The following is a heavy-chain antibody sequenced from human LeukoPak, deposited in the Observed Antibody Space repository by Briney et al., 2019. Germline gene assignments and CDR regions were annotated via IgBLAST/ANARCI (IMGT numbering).Heavy chain of an antibody. J-gene: IGHJ3*02. CDR2: IIPILGIT. D-gene: IGHD2-2*01. CDR1: GGTLTSHA. Sequence: SVKVSCKASGGTLTSHAINWVRQTPGQGLEWMGRIIPILGITNYAQKFQGRVTITADKSTSTAFMELSSLRSEDTAVYYCARDRQYCSSITCYEAFDIWGQGTMVTVSS. V-gene: IGHV1-69*04. CDR3: ARDRQYCSSITCYEAFDI.